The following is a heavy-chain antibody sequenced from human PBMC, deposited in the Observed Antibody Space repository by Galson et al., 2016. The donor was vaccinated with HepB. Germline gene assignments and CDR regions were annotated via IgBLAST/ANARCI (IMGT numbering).Heavy chain of an antibody. V-gene: IGHV1-69*13. J-gene: IGHJ4*02. CDR2: IIPIFGKT. D-gene: IGHD1-1*01. CDR3: ARGTINWSHFDF. CDR1: GDTFNNFA. Sequence: SVKVSCRASGDTFNNFALNWVRQAPGQGLEWMGGIIPIFGKTNYAQKFQGRVTITADQSTRTVYMEMSSLRSDDTALYYCARGTINWSHFDFWGPGTPFTV.